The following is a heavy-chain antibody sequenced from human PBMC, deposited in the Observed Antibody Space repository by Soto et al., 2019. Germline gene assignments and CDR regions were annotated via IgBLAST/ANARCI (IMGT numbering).Heavy chain of an antibody. CDR3: ARDLITMVQGVHSAPTNYYNYGMAV. CDR1: GYTFTSYG. CDR2: ISAYNGNT. J-gene: IGHJ6*02. V-gene: IGHV1-18*04. Sequence: QVQLVQSGAEVKKPGASVKVSCKASGYTFTSYGISWVRQAPGQGLEWMGGISAYNGNTNYAQKLQGRVTMTTDRSTSTAYIKLRSLRSEGTAMYYSARDLITMVQGVHSAPTNYYNYGMAVWGQGSTVTVSS. D-gene: IGHD3-10*01.